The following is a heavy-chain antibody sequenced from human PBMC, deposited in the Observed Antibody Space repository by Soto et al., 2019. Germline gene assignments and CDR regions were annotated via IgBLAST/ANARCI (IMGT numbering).Heavy chain of an antibody. Sequence: EVQLVESGGGLVQPGGSLRLSCAASGFTFSSNWMHWVRQTPGKGLMWVSRINTDGSSTSYADSVKGRFTISRDNAKNTLYLQMNSLRAEDTAMXXCAXXXXGXYYFDSWGQGTLVTVSS. CDR2: INTDGSST. CDR3: AXXXXGXYYFDS. V-gene: IGHV3-74*01. J-gene: IGHJ4*02. CDR1: GFTFSSNW.